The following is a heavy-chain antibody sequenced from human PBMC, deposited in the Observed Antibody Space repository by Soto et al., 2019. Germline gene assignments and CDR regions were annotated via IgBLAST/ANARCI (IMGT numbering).Heavy chain of an antibody. CDR1: RFPFSNAW. Sequence: AGSLRLSRAASRFPFSNAWMSWVRQSPGKGLEWVGRIKSIPGGGTTDYVAPVKGRFSISRDDSKNTMYLQMKSLKTEDTAVYYCTTARGTYGAQYFQHWGQGTLVTVSS. D-gene: IGHD4-17*01. V-gene: IGHV3-15*01. J-gene: IGHJ1*01. CDR3: TTARGTYGAQYFQH. CDR2: IKSIPGGGTT.